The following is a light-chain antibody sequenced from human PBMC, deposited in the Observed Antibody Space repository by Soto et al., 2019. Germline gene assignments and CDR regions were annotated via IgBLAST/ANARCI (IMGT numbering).Light chain of an antibody. CDR2: AAS. Sequence: DIQMTQSPSSLYASVEDRVTITCRASQGISNSLAWYQQRPGKVPKLLIYAASTLQSGVPSRFSGSGSETDFTLTISSLQPEDVAAYYSQKYNSAPGTFGQGTKVEI. V-gene: IGKV1-27*01. CDR3: QKYNSAPGT. CDR1: QGISNS. J-gene: IGKJ1*01.